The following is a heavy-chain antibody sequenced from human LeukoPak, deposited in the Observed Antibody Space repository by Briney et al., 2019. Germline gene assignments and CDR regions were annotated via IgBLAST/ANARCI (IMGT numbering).Heavy chain of an antibody. V-gene: IGHV4-59*12. CDR3: ARFGETSYYFDY. D-gene: IGHD3-10*01. CDR2: IYYSGST. J-gene: IGHJ4*02. CDR1: GGSISSYY. Sequence: SETLSLTCTVSGGSISSYYWSWIRQPPGKGLEWIGYIYYSGSTNYNPSLKSRVTISVDTSKNQFSLKLSSVTAADTAVYYCARFGETSYYFDYWGQGTLVTVSS.